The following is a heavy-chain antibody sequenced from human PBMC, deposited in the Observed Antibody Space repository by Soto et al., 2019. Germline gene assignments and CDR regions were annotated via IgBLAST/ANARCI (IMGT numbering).Heavy chain of an antibody. V-gene: IGHV3-23*01. CDR1: GFTFSSYA. CDR3: AKYQFGGGYGDVFDY. Sequence: GGSLRLSCAASGFTFSSYAVSWVRQAPGKGLEWVSGISGSGGNTYYADSVRGRFTISRDNSKNTLYLQMNSLRAEDTAVYYCAKYQFGGGYGDVFDYWGQGTLVTVSS. J-gene: IGHJ4*02. D-gene: IGHD4-17*01. CDR2: ISGSGGNT.